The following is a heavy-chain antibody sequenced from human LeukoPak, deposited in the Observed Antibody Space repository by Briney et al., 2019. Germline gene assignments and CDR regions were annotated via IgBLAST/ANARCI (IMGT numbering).Heavy chain of an antibody. D-gene: IGHD5-18*01. J-gene: IGHJ4*02. CDR2: IDPNSGAT. V-gene: IGHV1-2*06. Sequence: EASVTVSCTASGDTFTSHYLHWVRQAPGQGLECMGRIDPNSGATNYAPKFQDRVTMTRDTPIVTAYMELNRLRSDDTAVYYCESDSGHSYGDIDFWGQGTRVTVSS. CDR3: ESDSGHSYGDIDF. CDR1: GDTFTSHY.